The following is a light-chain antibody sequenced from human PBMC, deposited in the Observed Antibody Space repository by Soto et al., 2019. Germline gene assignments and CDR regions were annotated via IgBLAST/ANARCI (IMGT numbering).Light chain of an antibody. CDR1: QDIRND. Sequence: IQVTQSPSSLSASVGDRVTITCRASQDIRNDLAWYQQKPGQAPNLLIYGASTLQSRVPSRFSGGGSGTEFTLTISGLQIEDLATYYCQVYNNGPPGFGQGTRPEIK. CDR3: QVYNNGPPG. V-gene: IGKV1-27*01. CDR2: GAS. J-gene: IGKJ5*01.